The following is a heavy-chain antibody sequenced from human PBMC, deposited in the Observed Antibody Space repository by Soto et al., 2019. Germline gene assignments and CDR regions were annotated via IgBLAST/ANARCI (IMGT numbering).Heavy chain of an antibody. J-gene: IGHJ5*02. Sequence: GASVKVSCKASGYTFTSYYMHWVRQAPGQGLEWMGIINPSGGSTSYAQKFQGRVTITADESTSTAYMELSSLRSEDTAVYYCARDSLDGSGSYRFDPWGQGTLVTVSS. V-gene: IGHV1-46*01. CDR1: GYTFTSYY. D-gene: IGHD3-10*01. CDR2: INPSGGST. CDR3: ARDSLDGSGSYRFDP.